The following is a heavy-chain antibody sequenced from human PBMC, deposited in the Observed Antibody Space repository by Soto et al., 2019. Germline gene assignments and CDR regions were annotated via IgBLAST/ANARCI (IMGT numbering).Heavy chain of an antibody. Sequence: DVHLVESGGGLIQPGESLRLSCAAFGLTVSGKKYVAWVRQAPGKWLEWVSALYDVDGSFYADYVKGRFTTSSDSSKTTVYLQMNGLRPDDTAVYYCASWHEREHAYDVWGQGTTVTVSS. V-gene: IGHV3-53*01. CDR3: ASWHEREHAYDV. CDR2: LYDVDGS. D-gene: IGHD1-1*01. CDR1: GLTVSGKKY. J-gene: IGHJ3*01.